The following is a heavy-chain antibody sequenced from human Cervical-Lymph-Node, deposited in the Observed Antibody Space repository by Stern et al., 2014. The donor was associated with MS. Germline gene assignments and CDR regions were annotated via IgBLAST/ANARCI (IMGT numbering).Heavy chain of an antibody. CDR2: ISYDGNHK. CDR1: GFTFSSYG. V-gene: IGHV3-30*03. J-gene: IGHJ4*02. D-gene: IGHD2-8*01. CDR3: ARDYEDTSMLFDH. Sequence: VQLVQSGGAVVQPGRSLRLSCAASGFTFSSYGMHWVRQAPGKGLEWVTVISYDGNHKYYAAYVKGRFTISRDNSKNTLHLQMNSVTPDDTAIYYCARDYEDTSMLFDHWGQGTLVTVSS.